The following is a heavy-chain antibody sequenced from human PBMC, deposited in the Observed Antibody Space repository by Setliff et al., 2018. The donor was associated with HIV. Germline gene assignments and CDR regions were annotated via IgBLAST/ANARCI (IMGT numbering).Heavy chain of an antibody. Sequence: PSETLSLTCTVSGDSINTHYWSWVRQPPGKAREWFGTTSKSGSTTYNPSLNSRVTITVDTAKKQFSLKLTSVTAADTAVYYCVTSSSWSSRLNFWGPGMLVTVSS. CDR3: VTSSSWSSRLNF. CDR1: GDSINTHY. V-gene: IGHV4-59*11. J-gene: IGHJ4*02. CDR2: TSKSGST. D-gene: IGHD2-2*01.